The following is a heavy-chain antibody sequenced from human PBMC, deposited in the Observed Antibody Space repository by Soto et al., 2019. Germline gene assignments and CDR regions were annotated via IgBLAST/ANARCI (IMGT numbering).Heavy chain of an antibody. CDR3: ARDSPPPRE. V-gene: IGHV1-18*01. Sequence: QVQLVQSGAEVKKPGASVKVSCKASGYTFASYAISWVRQAPGQGLEWMGWISAYNGNTNYAHKPXGRGTMATDTSTGTAYMELRSLRSDDTAVYSGARDSPPPREWGQGTLVTVSS. CDR2: ISAYNGNT. J-gene: IGHJ4*02. CDR1: GYTFASYA.